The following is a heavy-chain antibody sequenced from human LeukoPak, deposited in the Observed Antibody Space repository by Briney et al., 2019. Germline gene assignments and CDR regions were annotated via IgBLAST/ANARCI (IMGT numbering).Heavy chain of an antibody. CDR2: MYSGGST. V-gene: IGHV4-39*01. J-gene: IGHJ4*02. Sequence: PSETLTLTCTASGGCMSSSGYYWGWIRQPPGKGLEWIVSMYSGGSTYYNASLKSRVTFSVDTSKNQFSLKLSSVTAADTAVYYCARHMGKSGYEHFDYWGQGTLVTVSS. CDR1: GGCMSSSGYY. CDR3: ARHMGKSGYEHFDY. D-gene: IGHD5-12*01.